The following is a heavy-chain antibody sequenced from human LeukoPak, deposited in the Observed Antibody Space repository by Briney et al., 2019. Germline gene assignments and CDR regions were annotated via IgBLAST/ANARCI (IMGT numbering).Heavy chain of an antibody. V-gene: IGHV3-23*01. Sequence: GGSLRLSCAASGFTFSSYAMSWVRQAPGKGLEWVSTISGSGGSTYYADSVKGRFTISRDNSKNTLYLQMNSLRAEDTAVYYCAKSGGSWTNYFDYWGQGTLVTVSS. CDR1: GFTFSSYA. J-gene: IGHJ4*02. CDR2: ISGSGGST. CDR3: AKSGGSWTNYFDY. D-gene: IGHD3-16*01.